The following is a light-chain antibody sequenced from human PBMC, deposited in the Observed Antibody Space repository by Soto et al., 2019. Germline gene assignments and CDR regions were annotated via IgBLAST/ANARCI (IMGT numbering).Light chain of an antibody. Sequence: QSVLTQPPSVSGAPWQRVTISCTGTSSNIGAGHAVHWYRQFPGAAPKLLIYGDTHRPSGVPDRFSGSKSATSASLVITGLQAEDEADYYCCSYAGSYTQVFGGGTKLTVL. CDR2: GDT. V-gene: IGLV1-40*01. J-gene: IGLJ3*02. CDR3: CSYAGSYTQV. CDR1: SSNIGAGHA.